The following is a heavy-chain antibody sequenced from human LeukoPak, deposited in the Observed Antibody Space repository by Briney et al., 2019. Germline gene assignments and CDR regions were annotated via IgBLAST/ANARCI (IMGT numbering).Heavy chain of an antibody. D-gene: IGHD3-10*01. CDR1: GGSISSSSYY. Sequence: SSETLSLTCTVSGGSISSSSYYWSWIRQPAGKGLEWIGRIYTSGSTNYNPSLKSRVTMSVDTSKNQFSLKLSSVTAADTAVYYCARGVLYMTPYYYMDVWGKGTTVTVSS. V-gene: IGHV4-61*02. J-gene: IGHJ6*03. CDR3: ARGVLYMTPYYYMDV. CDR2: IYTSGST.